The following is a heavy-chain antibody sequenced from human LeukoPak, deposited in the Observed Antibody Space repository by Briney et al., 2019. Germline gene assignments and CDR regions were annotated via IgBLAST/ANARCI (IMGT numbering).Heavy chain of an antibody. CDR1: GDSISGGTYY. CDR3: ARGGSGYYYRYYFDY. J-gene: IGHJ4*02. Sequence: SQTLSLTCTVSGDSISGGTYYWSWIRQPAGKGLEWIGRIYTSGSTNYNPSLKSRVTMSVDTSKNQFSLKLSSVTAADTAVYYCARGGSGYYYRYYFDYWGQGTLVTVSS. V-gene: IGHV4-61*02. CDR2: IYTSGST. D-gene: IGHD3-22*01.